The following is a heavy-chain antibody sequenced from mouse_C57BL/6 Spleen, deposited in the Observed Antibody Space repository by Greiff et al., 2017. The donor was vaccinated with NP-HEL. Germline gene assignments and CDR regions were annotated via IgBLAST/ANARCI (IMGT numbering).Heavy chain of an antibody. J-gene: IGHJ4*01. CDR3: ARKDYYGTPHAMDY. CDR1: GYTFTSYW. V-gene: IGHV1-64*01. CDR2: IHPNSGST. D-gene: IGHD1-1*01. Sequence: VQLQQPGAELVKPGASVKLSCKASGYTFTSYWMHWVKQRPGQGLEWIGMIHPNSGSTNYNEKFKSKATLTVDKSSSTAYMQLSSLTSEDSAVYYCARKDYYGTPHAMDYWGQGTSVTVSS.